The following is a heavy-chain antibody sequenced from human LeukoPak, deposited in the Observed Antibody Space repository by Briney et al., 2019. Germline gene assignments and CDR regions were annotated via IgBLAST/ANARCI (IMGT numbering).Heavy chain of an antibody. CDR1: GFTFSSYW. CDR2: INSDGTII. D-gene: IGHD5-12*01. CDR3: AKGGGYEAQYYYYYLDV. Sequence: GGSLRLSCVASGFTFSSYWMHWVRQAPGKGLVWVSRINSDGTIITYADSVKGRFTVSRDNAKNTLYLQMNSLRAEDTAVYYCAKGGGYEAQYYYYYLDVWGKGTTVTISS. J-gene: IGHJ6*03. V-gene: IGHV3-74*01.